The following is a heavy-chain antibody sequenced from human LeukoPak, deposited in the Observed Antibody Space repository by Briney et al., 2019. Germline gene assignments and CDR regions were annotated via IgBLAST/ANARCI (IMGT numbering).Heavy chain of an antibody. V-gene: IGHV1-18*01. J-gene: IGHJ4*02. CDR3: ATGLKWFGELLGDY. Sequence: ASVKVSCKASGYTFTSYGISWVRQAPGQGLEWMGWITAYNGSTNYAQKLQGRVTMTTDTSTSTAYMELRSLRSDDTAVYYCATGLKWFGELLGDYWGQGTLVTVSS. CDR1: GYTFTSYG. D-gene: IGHD3-10*01. CDR2: ITAYNGST.